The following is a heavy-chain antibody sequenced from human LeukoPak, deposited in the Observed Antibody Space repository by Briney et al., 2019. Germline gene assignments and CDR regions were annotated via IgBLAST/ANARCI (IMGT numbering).Heavy chain of an antibody. CDR2: ISSSSSYI. CDR1: GFTFSSYS. Sequence: GGSLRLSCAASGFTFSSYSMNWVRQAPGKGLEWVSSISSSSSYIYYADSVKGRFTISRENAKNSLYLQMNSLTAGDTAVYYCAGAGSETQWRAFDFWGQGALVTVFS. V-gene: IGHV3-21*01. CDR3: AGAGSETQWRAFDF. J-gene: IGHJ4*02. D-gene: IGHD6-19*01.